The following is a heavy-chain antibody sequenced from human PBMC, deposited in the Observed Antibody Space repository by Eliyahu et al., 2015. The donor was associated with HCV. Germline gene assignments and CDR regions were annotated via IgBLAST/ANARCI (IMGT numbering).Heavy chain of an antibody. CDR3: AKEARWEIFGVVIRTFDY. Sequence: EVQLLESGGGLVQPGGSLRLSCAASGFTFSSYXMXWVRQAPGKGLEWVSAISGSGGSTYYADSVKGRFTISRDYSKNTLYLQMNSLRAEDTAVYYCAKEARWEIFGVVIRTFDYWGQGTLVTVSS. J-gene: IGHJ4*02. V-gene: IGHV3-23*01. D-gene: IGHD3-3*01. CDR2: ISGSGGST. CDR1: GFTFSSYX.